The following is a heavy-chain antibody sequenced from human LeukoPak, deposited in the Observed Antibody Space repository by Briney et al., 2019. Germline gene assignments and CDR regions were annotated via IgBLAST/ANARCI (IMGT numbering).Heavy chain of an antibody. D-gene: IGHD5-18*01. CDR3: ASSPGYSYGFELVVVHTFDY. CDR2: IISSSSYI. Sequence: GGSLRLSCAASRFTFSSYSMNWVRQPPGKGLEWVSSIISSSSYIYYADSVKGRFTISRDNAKNSLYLQMNSLRAEDTAVYYCASSPGYSYGFELVVVHTFDYWGQGTLVTVSS. V-gene: IGHV3-21*01. J-gene: IGHJ4*02. CDR1: RFTFSSYS.